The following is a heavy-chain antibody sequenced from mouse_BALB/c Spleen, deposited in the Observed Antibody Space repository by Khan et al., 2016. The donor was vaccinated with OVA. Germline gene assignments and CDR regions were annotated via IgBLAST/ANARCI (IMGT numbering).Heavy chain of an antibody. D-gene: IGHD4-1*01. CDR2: IYPGSDST. Sequence: QVQLQQSGPELVKPGASVKMSCKASGYTFTDYVMNWVKQRNGQGLEWIGQIYPGSDSTYYNEKFKGKATLTADRSSSTAYMPLSNLTSEDSAVYFCARAGWDVFAYWGQGTLGTVSA. CDR1: GYTFTDYV. J-gene: IGHJ3*01. V-gene: IGHV1-77*01. CDR3: ARAGWDVFAY.